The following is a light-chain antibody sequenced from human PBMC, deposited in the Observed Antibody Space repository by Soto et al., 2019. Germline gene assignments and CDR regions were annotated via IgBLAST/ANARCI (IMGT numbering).Light chain of an antibody. CDR2: GAS. CDR3: QQYNRWPLT. Sequence: EIVMTQSPATLSVSPGERATLSCRASQSVSSNLAWYQQKPGQAPRLLIYGASTRATAIPVRFSGSGSGTEFTLTISSLQSEDFAVYYCQQYNRWPLTFGGGTKVEVK. J-gene: IGKJ4*01. CDR1: QSVSSN. V-gene: IGKV3-15*01.